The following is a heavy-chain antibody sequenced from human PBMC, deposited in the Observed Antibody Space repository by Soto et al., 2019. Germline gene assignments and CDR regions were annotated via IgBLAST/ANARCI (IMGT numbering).Heavy chain of an antibody. CDR2: INPSGGST. D-gene: IGHD2-21*02. V-gene: IGHV1-46*01. CDR1: GYTFTSYY. Sequence: DSVKVPCKASGYTFTSYYMHGVRQAPGRALEWMGRINPSGGSTSYAQKFQGRVTMTRDTSTSTVYMELSSLRSEDTAVYYCAGDGSYCGGDCYSDYWGQGTLVTVSS. CDR3: AGDGSYCGGDCYSDY. J-gene: IGHJ4*02.